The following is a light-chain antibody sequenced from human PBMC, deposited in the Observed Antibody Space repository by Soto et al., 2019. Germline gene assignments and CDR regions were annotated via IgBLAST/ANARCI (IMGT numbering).Light chain of an antibody. CDR2: GAS. V-gene: IGKV3-15*01. CDR1: QSVSSN. CDR3: QQYNNWPRT. Sequence: EIFMTQSPATLSVSPGERATLSCMASQSVSSNLAWYQQKPGQAPRLLIFGASTRATGIPARFSGSGSGTEFTLTISNLQSEDFAVYYCQQYNNWPRTFGQGTKVDIK. J-gene: IGKJ1*01.